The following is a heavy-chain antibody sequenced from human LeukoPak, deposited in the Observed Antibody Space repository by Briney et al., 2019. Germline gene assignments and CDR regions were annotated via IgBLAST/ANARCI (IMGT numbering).Heavy chain of an antibody. V-gene: IGHV3-43*02. CDR1: GFTFEDYA. Sequence: GGSLRLSCATSGFTFEDYAFHWVRQLPGKGLEWVSLISRDGGTTSYGDSVKGRFTISRDNSKNSLYMQMNSLKTEDSALYYCTIDFPGSYENWGGGALVTVSS. CDR2: ISRDGGTT. CDR3: TIDFPGSYEN. D-gene: IGHD3-10*01. J-gene: IGHJ4*02.